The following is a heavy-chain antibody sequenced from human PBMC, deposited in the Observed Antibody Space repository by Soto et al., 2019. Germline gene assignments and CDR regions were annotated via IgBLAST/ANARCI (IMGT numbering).Heavy chain of an antibody. J-gene: IGHJ1*01. D-gene: IGHD6-13*01. Sequence: GGSLRLSCAASGFTFSSYGMHWVRQAPGKGLEWVAVIWYDGSNKYYADSVKGRFTISRDNSKNKLYLQMNSLRADDTALYYCARDLRQQLVQGYFQHWGQGTLVTVSS. CDR2: IWYDGSNK. CDR1: GFTFSSYG. V-gene: IGHV3-33*01. CDR3: ARDLRQQLVQGYFQH.